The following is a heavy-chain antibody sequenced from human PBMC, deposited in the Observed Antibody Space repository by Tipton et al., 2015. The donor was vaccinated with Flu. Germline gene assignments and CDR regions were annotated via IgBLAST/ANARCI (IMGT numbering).Heavy chain of an antibody. V-gene: IGHV1-2*02. CDR2: INPNSGGT. Sequence: QVQLVQSGAEVKKPGASVKVSCKASGYTFTGYYMHWVRQAPGQGREWMGGINPNSGGTNYAQKFQGRVTMTRDTSISTAYMELSRLRSDDTAVYYCARVRVRPDPYYYGMDVWGQGTTVTVSS. CDR1: GYTFTGYY. CDR3: ARVRVRPDPYYYGMDV. D-gene: IGHD4/OR15-4a*01. J-gene: IGHJ6*02.